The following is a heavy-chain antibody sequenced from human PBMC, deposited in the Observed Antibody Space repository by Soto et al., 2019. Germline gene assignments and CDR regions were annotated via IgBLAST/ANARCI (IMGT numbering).Heavy chain of an antibody. Sequence: GESLKISCKGSGYSFTNYWIAWVRQMPGKGLEWMGIIYPGDSDTRYSPSFQGQVTISADKSISTAYLQWSSLKASDTAIYYCARRNPCSGGSCYRATDAFDIWGQGTMVTVSS. D-gene: IGHD2-15*01. J-gene: IGHJ3*02. CDR1: GYSFTNYW. CDR3: ARRNPCSGGSCYRATDAFDI. CDR2: IYPGDSDT. V-gene: IGHV5-51*01.